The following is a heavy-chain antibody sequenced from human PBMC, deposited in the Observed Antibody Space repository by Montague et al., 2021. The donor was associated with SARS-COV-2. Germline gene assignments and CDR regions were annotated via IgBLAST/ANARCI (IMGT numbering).Heavy chain of an antibody. CDR1: GFTFSRNA. Sequence: SLRLSCAVSGFTFSRNAMSWVRQAPGKGLDWVSSISGSGDETHYADSVKGRFTISRDNSRSTVYMQMNSLRVEDTAVHYCARDPSGGISNWFDPWGQGTPVTVSS. CDR3: ARDPSGGISNWFDP. D-gene: IGHD4-23*01. CDR2: ISGSGDET. J-gene: IGHJ5*02. V-gene: IGHV3-23*01.